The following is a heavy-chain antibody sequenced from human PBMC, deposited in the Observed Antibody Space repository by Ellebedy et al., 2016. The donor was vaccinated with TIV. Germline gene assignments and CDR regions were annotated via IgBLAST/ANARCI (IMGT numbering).Heavy chain of an antibody. Sequence: GESLKISCKGSGYSFTSYWIVWVRQMPGKGLEWMAMIYPGDSDTRYSPSFPGQVTISADKSLSTAYLQWSSLKASDTAMYYCARRENILTGYSLNYWGQGTLVTVSS. V-gene: IGHV5-51*01. CDR1: GYSFTSYW. J-gene: IGHJ4*02. CDR3: ARRENILTGYSLNY. CDR2: IYPGDSDT. D-gene: IGHD3-9*01.